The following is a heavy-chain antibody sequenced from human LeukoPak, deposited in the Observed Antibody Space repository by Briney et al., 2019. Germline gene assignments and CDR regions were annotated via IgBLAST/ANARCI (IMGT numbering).Heavy chain of an antibody. CDR1: GFTFSSYS. CDR2: ISSDSRTI. Sequence: GGSLRLSCAASGFTFSSYSMNWVRQAPGKGLEWVSYISSDSRTIYYADSVKGRFTISRDNAKNSLYLQMNSLRAEDTAVYYCAREFYCGGDCYSGTYWGQGTLVTVSS. CDR3: AREFYCGGDCYSGTY. J-gene: IGHJ4*02. V-gene: IGHV3-48*04. D-gene: IGHD2-21*02.